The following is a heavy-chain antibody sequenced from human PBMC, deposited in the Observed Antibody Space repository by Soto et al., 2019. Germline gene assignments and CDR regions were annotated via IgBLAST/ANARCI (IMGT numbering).Heavy chain of an antibody. CDR3: ARGSGWGDS. V-gene: IGHV3-7*03. CDR1: GFTFSSYW. J-gene: IGHJ4*02. CDR2: IKQDGSEK. Sequence: EVQLVESGGDLVQPGGSLRLSCAASGFTFSSYWMTWVRQAPGKGLEWVANIKQDGSEKYYVDSVKGRFTISRDNTKKSLYLQMNILRTQDTAMYYCARGSGWGDSWGQGTLVTVSS. D-gene: IGHD6-19*01.